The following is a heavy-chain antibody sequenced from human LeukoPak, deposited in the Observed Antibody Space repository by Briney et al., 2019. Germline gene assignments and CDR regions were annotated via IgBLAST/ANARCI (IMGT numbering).Heavy chain of an antibody. CDR3: AKGIAAARTDAFDI. V-gene: IGHV3-9*03. D-gene: IGHD6-13*01. J-gene: IGHJ3*02. CDR1: GFTFDDYA. Sequence: GGSLRLSCAASGFTFDDYAMHWVRQAPGKGLEWVSGISWNSGSIGYADSVKGRFTISRDNAKNSLYLQMNSLRAEDMALYYCAKGIAAARTDAFDIWGQGTMVTVSS. CDR2: ISWNSGSI.